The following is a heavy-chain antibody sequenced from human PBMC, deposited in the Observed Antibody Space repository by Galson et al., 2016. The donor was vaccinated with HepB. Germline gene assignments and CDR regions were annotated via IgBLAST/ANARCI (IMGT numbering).Heavy chain of an antibody. Sequence: SLRLPCAASGFTFSTYGMHWVRQGPGKGLEWVSVISYDGSHKYYADSVKGRFTISRDISKNTLYLQMNSLRAEDTAVYYCAKNSLRVIVGAADYWGQGTLVTVSS. J-gene: IGHJ4*02. CDR3: AKNSLRVIVGAADY. CDR1: GFTFSTYG. V-gene: IGHV3-30-3*02. CDR2: ISYDGSHK. D-gene: IGHD1-26*01.